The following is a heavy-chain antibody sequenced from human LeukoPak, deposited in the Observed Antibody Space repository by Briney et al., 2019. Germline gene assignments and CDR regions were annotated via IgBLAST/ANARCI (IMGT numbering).Heavy chain of an antibody. D-gene: IGHD5-24*01. Sequence: PGRSLRLSCAPSGFTFSTHGMHWVRQAPGKGLEWVAVIWYDGSHKNYADSVKGRFTISRDNSKNTLYLQMNRLRAEDAAVYYCARDSDGYIDYFDWWGQGTLVTVSS. CDR1: GFTFSTHG. J-gene: IGHJ4*02. CDR2: IWYDGSHK. CDR3: ARDSDGYIDYFDW. V-gene: IGHV3-33*01.